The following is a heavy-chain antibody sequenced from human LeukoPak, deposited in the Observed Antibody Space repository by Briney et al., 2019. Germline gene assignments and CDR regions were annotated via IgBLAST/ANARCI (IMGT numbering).Heavy chain of an antibody. D-gene: IGHD6-19*01. CDR3: ARDRAGQWLVRCDY. CDR1: GFIFDDYG. J-gene: IGHJ4*02. CDR2: ISSWSSYI. Sequence: PGGSLRLSCAASGFIFDDYGMSWVRQAPGKGLEWVSSISSWSSYINHADSVKGRFTISRDNAKNSLYLQMNSLRVEDTAVYYCARDRAGQWLVRCDYWGQGTLVTVSS. V-gene: IGHV3-21*01.